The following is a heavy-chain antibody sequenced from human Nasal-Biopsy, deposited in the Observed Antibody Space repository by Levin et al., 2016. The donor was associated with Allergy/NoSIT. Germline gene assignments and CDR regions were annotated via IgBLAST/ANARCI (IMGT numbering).Heavy chain of an antibody. CDR3: AREEYPSSGLGYFDL. J-gene: IGHJ2*01. D-gene: IGHD3-22*01. CDR2: LSGGSSYI. Sequence: GESLKISCAASGFTFRNYAMSWVRQAPGKGLEWVAYLSGGSSYIAYADSVKGRFSISRDNTKDSLYLQMNNLRVGDTAVYFCAREEYPSSGLGYFDLWGRGTLVTVSS. CDR1: GFTFRNYA. V-gene: IGHV3-21*01.